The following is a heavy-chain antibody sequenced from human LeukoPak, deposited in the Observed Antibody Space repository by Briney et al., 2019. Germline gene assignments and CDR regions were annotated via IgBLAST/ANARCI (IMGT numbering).Heavy chain of an antibody. CDR3: ARGGRSLDY. Sequence: SETLSLTCTVSGYSISSGYYWGWIRQPPGKGLEWIGRIYTSGSTNYNPSLKSRVTMSVDTSKNQFSLKLSSVTAADTAVYYCARGGRSLDYWGQGTLVTVSS. V-gene: IGHV4-38-2*02. CDR1: GYSISSGYY. D-gene: IGHD4-17*01. CDR2: IYTSGST. J-gene: IGHJ4*02.